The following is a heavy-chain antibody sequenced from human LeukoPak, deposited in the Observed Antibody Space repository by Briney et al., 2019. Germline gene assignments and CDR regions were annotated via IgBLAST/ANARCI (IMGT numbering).Heavy chain of an antibody. CDR1: GGTFSSYA. CDR2: IIPIFGTA. Sequence: ASVKVFCRASGGTFSSYAISWVRQAPGQGLEWMGGIIPIFGTANYAQKFQGRVTITADESTSTAYIELSSLRSEDTAVYYCASTHGGNSAYYYYGMDVGGQGTTVTVSS. CDR3: ASTHGGNSAYYYYGMDV. J-gene: IGHJ6*02. D-gene: IGHD4-23*01. V-gene: IGHV1-69*13.